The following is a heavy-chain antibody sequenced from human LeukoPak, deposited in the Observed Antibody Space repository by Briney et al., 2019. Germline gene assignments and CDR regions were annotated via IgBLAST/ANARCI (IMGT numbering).Heavy chain of an antibody. CDR3: ASPYDSSGYYYFSRRNNDAFDI. Sequence: GGSLRLSCAASGFTFSDYYMSWIRQAPGKGLEWVSYISSSGSTIYYADSVKGRFTISRDNAKNSLYLQMNSLRAEDTAVYYCASPYDSSGYYYFSRRNNDAFDIWGQGTMVTVSS. V-gene: IGHV3-11*01. CDR2: ISSSGSTI. J-gene: IGHJ3*02. D-gene: IGHD3-22*01. CDR1: GFTFSDYY.